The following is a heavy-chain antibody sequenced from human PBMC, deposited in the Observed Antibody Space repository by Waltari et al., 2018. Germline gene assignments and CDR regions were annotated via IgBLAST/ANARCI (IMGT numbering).Heavy chain of an antibody. CDR1: GGSISSSSYY. CDR3: ARQDPYGASLGADFDY. D-gene: IGHD4-17*01. J-gene: IGHJ4*02. CDR2: VYYSGGT. Sequence: QLQLQDSGPGLVKPSETLSLTCTVSGGSISSSSYYWGWIRQPRGEGVKWLGCVYYSGGTGCNPSLESRVTVSVDTSKNQFYMKLSSVTTAVTAVYYGARQDPYGASLGADFDYWGQGTLVTVSS. V-gene: IGHV4-39*07.